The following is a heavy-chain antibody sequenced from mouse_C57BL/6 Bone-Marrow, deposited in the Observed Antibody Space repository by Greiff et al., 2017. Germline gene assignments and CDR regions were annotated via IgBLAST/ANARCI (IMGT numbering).Heavy chain of an antibody. CDR2: IDPEIGDT. CDR1: GFNIKDDY. J-gene: IGHJ2*01. D-gene: IGHD2-3*01. V-gene: IGHV14-4*01. Sequence: EVQLQQSGAELVRPGASVKLSCTASGFNIKDDYIHCVKQRPEQGLEWIGWIDPEIGDTEYASKFPGKATITSDTSSNTAYLQLSSLTSEDTAVYYCSSFDGNYFDFWGQGTPLTVAS. CDR3: SSFDGNYFDF.